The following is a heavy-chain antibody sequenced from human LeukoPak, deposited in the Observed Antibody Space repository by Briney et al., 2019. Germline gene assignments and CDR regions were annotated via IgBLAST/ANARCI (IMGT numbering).Heavy chain of an antibody. CDR1: GYTFSSDG. D-gene: IGHD3-16*02. CDR3: ARAYQRLGQLSLPDY. V-gene: IGHV7-4-1*02. Sequence: ASVKVSCKASGYTFSSDGISWVRRAPGQGLEWMGWIHPSTGNPTYAQDFTGRFVFSLDTSVSTTYLQISSLKAEDTAVYYCARAYQRLGQLSLPDYWGQGTLVTVSS. J-gene: IGHJ4*02. CDR2: IHPSTGNP.